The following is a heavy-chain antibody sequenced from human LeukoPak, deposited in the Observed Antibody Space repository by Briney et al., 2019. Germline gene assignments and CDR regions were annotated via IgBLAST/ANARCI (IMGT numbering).Heavy chain of an antibody. CDR2: IYPGDSDT. CDR3: ARHLRSTIFGVAGGSYYYYYGMDV. Sequence: GESLKISCKGSGYSFTSYWIGWVRQMPGKGLEWMGIIYPGDSDTRYSPSFQGQVTISADKSISTAYLQWSSLKASDTAMYYCARHLRSTIFGVAGGSYYYYYGMDVWGQGTTVTVSS. CDR1: GYSFTSYW. D-gene: IGHD3-3*01. J-gene: IGHJ6*02. V-gene: IGHV5-51*01.